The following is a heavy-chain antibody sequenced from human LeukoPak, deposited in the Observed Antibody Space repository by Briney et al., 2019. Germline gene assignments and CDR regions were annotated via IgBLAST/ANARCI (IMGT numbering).Heavy chain of an antibody. Sequence: ASVKVSCKASGYTFTSYAMHWVRQAPGQRLEWMGWINAGNGNTKYSQKFQGRVTITRDTSASTAYMELSSLRSEDTAGYYCARRHYDSSGYWALLDYWGQGTPVTAPS. V-gene: IGHV1-3*01. CDR3: ARRHYDSSGYWALLDY. CDR2: INAGNGNT. J-gene: IGHJ4*02. D-gene: IGHD3-22*01. CDR1: GYTFTSYA.